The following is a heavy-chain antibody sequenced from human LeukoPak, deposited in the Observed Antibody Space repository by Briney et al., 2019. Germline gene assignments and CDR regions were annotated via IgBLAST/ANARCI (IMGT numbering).Heavy chain of an antibody. Sequence: SQTLSLTCTVSGGSISSGSYYWSWIRQPAGKGLEWIGRIYTSGSTNYNPSLKSRVTISVDTSKNQFSLKLSSVTAADTAVYYCARDRVTPAFDIWGQGTMVTVSS. CDR1: GGSISSGSYY. J-gene: IGHJ3*02. V-gene: IGHV4-61*02. CDR2: IYTSGST. D-gene: IGHD4-23*01. CDR3: ARDRVTPAFDI.